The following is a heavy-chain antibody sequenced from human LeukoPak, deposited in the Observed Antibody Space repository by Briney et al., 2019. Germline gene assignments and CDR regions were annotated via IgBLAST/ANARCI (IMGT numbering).Heavy chain of an antibody. Sequence: TSETLSLTCAVYGGSFSGYYWSWIRQPPGKGPEWIGEINHSGSTNYNPSLKSRVTISVDTSKNQFSLKLTSVTAADTAVYYCARVYQSAEYYFDYWGQGNLVSVSS. J-gene: IGHJ4*02. CDR2: INHSGST. CDR1: GGSFSGYY. V-gene: IGHV4-34*01. D-gene: IGHD2-2*01. CDR3: ARVYQSAEYYFDY.